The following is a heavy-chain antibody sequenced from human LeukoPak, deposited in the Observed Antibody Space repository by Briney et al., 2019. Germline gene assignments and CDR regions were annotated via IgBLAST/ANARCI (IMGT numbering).Heavy chain of an antibody. Sequence: PGGSLRLSCSASGFTFSTYSMNWVRQAPGKGLEWASSISSSSRYIYYADSVKGRFTISRDNAKNSLYLQMNSLRAEDTALYYCARGRYGSGNYYNVPFDYWGQGTLVTVSS. CDR3: ARGRYGSGNYYNVPFDY. J-gene: IGHJ4*02. V-gene: IGHV3-21*04. CDR2: ISSSSRYI. CDR1: GFTFSTYS. D-gene: IGHD3-10*01.